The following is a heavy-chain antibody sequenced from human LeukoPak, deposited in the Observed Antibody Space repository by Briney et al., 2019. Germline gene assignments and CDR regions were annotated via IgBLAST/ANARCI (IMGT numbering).Heavy chain of an antibody. D-gene: IGHD6-13*01. V-gene: IGHV3-21*01. CDR2: ISPSSSSI. CDR1: GFTFSSYT. J-gene: IGHJ4*02. CDR3: AKVAVRQQLRFPFDY. Sequence: GGSLRLSCAASGFTFSSYTMNWVRQAPGKGLEWVSCISPSSSSIYFADSVKGRFTISRDNAKNSLYLQMNSLRAEDTAVYYCAKVAVRQQLRFPFDYWGQGTLVTVSS.